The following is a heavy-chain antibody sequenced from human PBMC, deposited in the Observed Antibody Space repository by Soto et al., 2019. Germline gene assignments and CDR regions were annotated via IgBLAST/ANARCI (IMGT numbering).Heavy chain of an antibody. CDR3: AITFAGMIVGEFDY. D-gene: IGHD3-22*01. CDR2: IKSKTDGGTT. J-gene: IGHJ4*02. Sequence: GGSLRLSCAASGFTFSNAWMSWVRQAPGKGLEWVGRIKSKTDGGTTDYAAPVKGRFTISRDDSKNTLYLQMNSLRAEDTAVYYCAITFAGMIVGEFDYWGQGTLVTVSS. CDR1: GFTFSNAW. V-gene: IGHV3-15*01.